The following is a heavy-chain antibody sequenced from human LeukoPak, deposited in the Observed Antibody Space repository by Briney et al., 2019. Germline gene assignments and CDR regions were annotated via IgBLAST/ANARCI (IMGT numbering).Heavy chain of an antibody. J-gene: IGHJ3*02. CDR1: GFTFSSYV. CDR2: IRYDGSNK. Sequence: TGGSLRLSCAASGFTFSSYVMHWVRQAPGKGLEWLAFIRYDGSNKYYADSVKGRFTISRDNSKNTLYLQMNSLSAEDTAVYYCAKDMGYCTNGVCFKRNAFDIWGQGTMVTVSS. CDR3: AKDMGYCTNGVCFKRNAFDI. V-gene: IGHV3-30*02. D-gene: IGHD2-8*01.